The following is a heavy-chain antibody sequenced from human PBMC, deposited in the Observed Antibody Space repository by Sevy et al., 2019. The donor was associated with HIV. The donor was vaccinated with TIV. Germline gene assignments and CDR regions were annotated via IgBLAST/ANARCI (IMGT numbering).Heavy chain of an antibody. V-gene: IGHV3-7*01. J-gene: IGHJ4*01. CDR3: VREGLGGYSYSLDY. CDR1: GFSFSIYW. Sequence: GGSLRLSCAASGFSFSIYWMSWVRQAPGKGLEWVATMKQDGSEEDYVDSGKGRFTIPRDNAKNSLFRQMNSLSAEDTAVYYCVREGLGGYSYSLDYWGHGTLVTVSS. CDR2: MKQDGSEE. D-gene: IGHD5-18*01.